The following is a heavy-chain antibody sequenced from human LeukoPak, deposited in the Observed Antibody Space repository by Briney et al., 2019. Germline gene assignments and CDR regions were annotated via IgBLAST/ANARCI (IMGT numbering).Heavy chain of an antibody. CDR2: INHSGST. CDR1: GGSFSGYY. V-gene: IGHV4-34*01. D-gene: IGHD3/OR15-3a*01. Sequence: SETLSLTCAVYGGSFSGYYWSWIRQPPGKGLEWIGEINHSGSTNYNPSLKSRVTISVDTSKNQFSLRLTSVTAADTAVYYCARQTGSGLLILPGGQGTLVTVSS. CDR3: ARQTGSGLLILP. J-gene: IGHJ4*02.